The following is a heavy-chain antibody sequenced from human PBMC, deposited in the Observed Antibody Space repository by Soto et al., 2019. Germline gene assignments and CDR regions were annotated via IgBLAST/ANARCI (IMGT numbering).Heavy chain of an antibody. D-gene: IGHD1-26*01. CDR2: IIPIFGTA. V-gene: IGHV1-69*13. Sequence: SVKVSCKASGGTFSSYAISWVRQAPGQGLEWMGGIIPIFGTANYAQKFQGRVTITADESTSTAYMELSSLRSEDTAVYYCARGREVQRWTRLYAFDIWGQGTMVTV. CDR3: ARGREVQRWTRLYAFDI. CDR1: GGTFSSYA. J-gene: IGHJ3*02.